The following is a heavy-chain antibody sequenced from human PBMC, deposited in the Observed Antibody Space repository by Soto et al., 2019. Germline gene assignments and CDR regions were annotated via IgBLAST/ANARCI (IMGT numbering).Heavy chain of an antibody. J-gene: IGHJ4*02. D-gene: IGHD5-18*01. CDR2: ISYDGSNK. CDR1: GFTFNSYS. CDR3: ARDLVPRGYSYGYGY. Sequence: GGSLRLSCAASGFTFNSYSMHWVRQAPGKGLEWVAVISYDGSNKYYADSVKGRFTISRDNSKNTLYLQMNSLRAEDTAVYYCARDLVPRGYSYGYGYWGQGTLVTVSS. V-gene: IGHV3-30-3*01.